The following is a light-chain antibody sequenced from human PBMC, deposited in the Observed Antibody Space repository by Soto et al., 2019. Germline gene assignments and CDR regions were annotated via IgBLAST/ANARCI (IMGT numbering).Light chain of an antibody. CDR1: SSDVGGYNY. CDR3: CSYTTSNTCQIV. V-gene: IGLV2-14*01. CDR2: DVS. J-gene: IGLJ1*01. Sequence: QSVLTQPASVSGSPGQSITISCTGTSSDVGGYNYVSWYQQHPGKAPKFMIYDVSNRPSGVSNRFSGSKSDNTASLTISGLQAEDEADYYCCSYTTSNTCQIVFGTGTKLTVL.